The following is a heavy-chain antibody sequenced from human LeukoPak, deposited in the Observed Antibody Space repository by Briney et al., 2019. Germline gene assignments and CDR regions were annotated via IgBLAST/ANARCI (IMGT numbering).Heavy chain of an antibody. CDR2: INPNSGGT. V-gene: IGHV1-2*02. D-gene: IGHD3-22*01. J-gene: IGHJ4*02. CDR1: GYTFTGYY. CDR3: ARDEDDSSGSWPV. Sequence: ASVTVSCKASGYTFTGYYMHWVRQAPGQGLEWMGWINPNSGGTNYAQKFQGRVTMTRDTSISTAYMELSRLRSDDTAVYYCARDEDDSSGSWPVWGQGTLVTVSS.